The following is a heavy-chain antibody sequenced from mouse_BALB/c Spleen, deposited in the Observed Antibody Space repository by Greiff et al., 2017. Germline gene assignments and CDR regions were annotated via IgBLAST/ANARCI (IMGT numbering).Heavy chain of an antibody. CDR1: GFTFSSYY. V-gene: IGHV5-6-2*01. CDR3: ARYGNYGGFAY. Sequence: EVQRVESGGGLVKLGGSLKLSCAASGFTFSSYYMSWVRQTPEKRLELVAAINSNGGSTYYPDTVKGRFTISRDNAKNTLYLQMSSLKSEDTALYYCARYGNYGGFAYWGQGTLVTVSA. CDR2: INSNGGST. J-gene: IGHJ3*01. D-gene: IGHD2-1*01.